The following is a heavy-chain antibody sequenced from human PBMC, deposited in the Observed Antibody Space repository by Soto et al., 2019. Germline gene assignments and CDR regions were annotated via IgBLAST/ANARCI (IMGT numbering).Heavy chain of an antibody. CDR3: ARGAVRGVSYFRFDP. J-gene: IGHJ5*02. CDR2: IYHSGST. D-gene: IGHD3-10*01. CDR1: GGSISSGGYS. V-gene: IGHV4-30-2*01. Sequence: QLQLQESGSGLVKPSQTLSLTCAVSGGSISSGGYSWSWIRQPPGKGLEWIGYIYHSGSTYYNPSLKSRVTISVDRSKNQFSLKLSSVTAADTAVYSCARGAVRGVSYFRFDPWGQGTLVTVST.